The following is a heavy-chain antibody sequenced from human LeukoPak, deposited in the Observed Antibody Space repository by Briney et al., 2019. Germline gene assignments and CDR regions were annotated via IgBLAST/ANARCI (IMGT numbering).Heavy chain of an antibody. CDR3: AKDTFYF. CDR2: ISGSGGST. V-gene: IGHV3-23*01. J-gene: IGHJ4*02. Sequence: SGGSLRLSCAASGFTFSSYAMSWVRQAPGKGLELGSAISGSGGSTYYADSVKGWFTISRDNSKNKLYLQMNSLRAKDTAVYYCAKDTFYFWGQGPLVTVSS. D-gene: IGHD3-10*01. CDR1: GFTFSSYA.